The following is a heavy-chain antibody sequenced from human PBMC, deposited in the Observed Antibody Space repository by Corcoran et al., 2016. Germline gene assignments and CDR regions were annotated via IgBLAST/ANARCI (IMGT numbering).Heavy chain of an antibody. Sequence: EVQLVESGGGLVQPGGSLRLSCAASGFTFRSYWMTWVRQAPGKGLEWVANIKQDGSEKYYVDSVKGRFTISRDNAKNSLYLQMNSLRADDTAVYYCAKTRNGAHYFDYWGQGTLVTVSS. J-gene: IGHJ4*02. CDR3: AKTRNGAHYFDY. CDR2: IKQDGSEK. V-gene: IGHV3-7*03. D-gene: IGHD2-8*01. CDR1: GFTFRSYW.